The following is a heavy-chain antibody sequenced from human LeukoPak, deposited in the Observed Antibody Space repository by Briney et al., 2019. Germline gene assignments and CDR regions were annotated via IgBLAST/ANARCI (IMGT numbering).Heavy chain of an antibody. J-gene: IGHJ4*02. CDR2: ISYDGSNK. CDR3: ARDPDSSGWYGGFDY. V-gene: IGHV3-30-3*01. D-gene: IGHD6-19*01. CDR1: GFTFSSYA. Sequence: GGSLRLSCAASGFTFSSYAMHWVRQAPGKGLEWVAVISYDGSNKYYADSVKGRFTISRDSSKNTLYLQMNSLRAEDTAVYYCARDPDSSGWYGGFDYWGQGTLVTVSS.